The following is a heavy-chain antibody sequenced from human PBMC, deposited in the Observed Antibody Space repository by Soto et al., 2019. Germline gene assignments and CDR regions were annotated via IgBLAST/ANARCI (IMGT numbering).Heavy chain of an antibody. J-gene: IGHJ4*03. CDR2: IDPSDSYT. CDR1: GFTFTSSW. D-gene: IGHD1-1*01. CDR3: AWSPTGTAPHYFDN. Sequence: EVHLVQSGAEVKKPGESLRISCKGSGFTFTSSWINWVRQVPGKGLEWMGNIDPSDSYTNYSPTFQGHVTISADTSISTAYLQWSNLRASDTAMYYCAWSPTGTAPHYFDNWGQGTLITVSS. V-gene: IGHV5-10-1*03.